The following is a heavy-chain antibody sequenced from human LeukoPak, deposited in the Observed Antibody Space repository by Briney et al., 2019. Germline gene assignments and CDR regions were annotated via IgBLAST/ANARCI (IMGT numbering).Heavy chain of an antibody. D-gene: IGHD3-22*01. J-gene: IGHJ4*02. Sequence: GGSLRLCCAASGYTFSSYSINWVRQAPGKGLEWVSSISVRSNYIYYADSVRGRFRISRDDARDSLYLQMNSLRAEDTAVYYCVRLRRNSDTTGFYYYYDFWGQGTLVTVSS. CDR2: ISVRSNYI. CDR1: GYTFSSYS. V-gene: IGHV3-21*01. CDR3: VRLRRNSDTTGFYYYYDF.